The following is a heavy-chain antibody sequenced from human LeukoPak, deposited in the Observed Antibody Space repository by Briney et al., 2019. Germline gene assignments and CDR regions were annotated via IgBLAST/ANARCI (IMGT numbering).Heavy chain of an antibody. J-gene: IGHJ4*02. CDR2: FSAYNGNT. CDR1: GYTFTSYG. V-gene: IGHV1-18*01. Sequence: GASVKVSCTASGYTFTSYGISWVRQAPGQGLEWMGWFSAYNGNTNYAQKLQGRVTMTTDTSTSTAYMELRSLRSDDTAVYYCARADYDILTGQKLSFDYWGQGTLVTVSS. CDR3: ARADYDILTGQKLSFDY. D-gene: IGHD3-9*01.